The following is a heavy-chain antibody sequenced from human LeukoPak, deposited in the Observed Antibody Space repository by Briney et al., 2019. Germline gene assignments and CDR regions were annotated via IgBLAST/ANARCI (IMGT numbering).Heavy chain of an antibody. CDR2: ISSSSSYI. Sequence: KTGGSLRLSCAASGFTFSSYSMNWVRQAPGKGLEWVSSISSSSSYIYYADSVKGRFTISRDNAKNSLYLQMNSLRAEDTAVYYCARDLRYYDSSGHDYWGREPWSPSPQ. V-gene: IGHV3-21*01. J-gene: IGHJ4*02. D-gene: IGHD3-22*01. CDR1: GFTFSSYS. CDR3: ARDLRYYDSSGHDY.